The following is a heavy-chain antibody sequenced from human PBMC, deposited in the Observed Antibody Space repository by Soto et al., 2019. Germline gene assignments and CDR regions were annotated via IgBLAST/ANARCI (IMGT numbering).Heavy chain of an antibody. CDR2: ISAYNGNT. D-gene: IGHD2-15*01. V-gene: IGHV1-18*04. J-gene: IGHJ6*02. CDR3: ARDASRSGGSCYSGNYYYYYGMDV. CDR1: GYTFTSYG. Sequence: ASVKVSCKASGYTFTSYGISWVRQAPGQGLEWMGWISAYNGNTNYAQKLQGRVTMTTDTSTSTAYMELRSLRSDDTAVYYCARDASRSGGSCYSGNYYYYYGMDVWGQGTTVTVSS.